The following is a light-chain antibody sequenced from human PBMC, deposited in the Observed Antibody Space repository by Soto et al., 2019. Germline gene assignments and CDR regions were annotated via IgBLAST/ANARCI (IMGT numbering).Light chain of an antibody. CDR1: SGDVGNYDL. J-gene: IGLJ3*02. Sequence: QSALTQPASGSGSPGQSITISCSGSSGDVGNYDLVSWYQQIPGKAPPLMIFEVSRRPSRVSDRFSGSKSGNTASLTISGLQAGDEGDFYCCSYAGNGAWVFGGGTKLTVL. CDR3: CSYAGNGAWV. V-gene: IGLV2-23*02. CDR2: EVS.